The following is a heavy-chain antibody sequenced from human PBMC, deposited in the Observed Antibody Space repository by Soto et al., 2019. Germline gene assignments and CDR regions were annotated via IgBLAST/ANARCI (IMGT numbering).Heavy chain of an antibody. CDR1: GITFSSYG. CDR2: ISGSGGST. J-gene: IGHJ4*02. V-gene: IGHV3-23*01. D-gene: IGHD3-16*01. Sequence: PEGSLGLTCADSGITFSSYGMSGVRDAPAKVLAGDSAISGSGGSTYYADSGNGRVTISIDNSKNTLYLQMNSLIAEDTAVYYFVNIERGGECYAGKFDDWGPGTLVTASS. CDR3: VNIERGGECYAGKFDD.